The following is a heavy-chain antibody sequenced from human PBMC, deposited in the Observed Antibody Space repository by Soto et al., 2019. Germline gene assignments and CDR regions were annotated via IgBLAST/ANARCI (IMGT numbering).Heavy chain of an antibody. D-gene: IGHD3-16*01. V-gene: IGHV1-18*01. J-gene: IGHJ5*02. CDR3: ARHQCPTTSEAWGDP. Sequence: QVHLVQSGVEVKTPGASVKVSCQASGYTFFTYDITWVRQAPGQGLEWMGWISTCSGDTKNTQKFHGRVHMTTAPSTTKAYLELRSLRSDDTAVYNYARHQCPTTSEAWGDPWGQGTLVTVSS. CDR2: ISTCSGDT. CDR1: GYTFFTYD.